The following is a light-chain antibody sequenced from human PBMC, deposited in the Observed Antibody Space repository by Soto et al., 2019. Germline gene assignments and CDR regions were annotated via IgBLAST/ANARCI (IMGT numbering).Light chain of an antibody. Sequence: EIVFTQSPVTLSLSPGERATLSCRASQSVSSNLAWYQQKPGQAPRLLIYGASTRATGIPARFSGSGSGTEFTLTISSLQSEDFAVYYCQQYNNWPLTFGGGTKVDIK. CDR3: QQYNNWPLT. J-gene: IGKJ4*01. CDR1: QSVSSN. CDR2: GAS. V-gene: IGKV3-15*01.